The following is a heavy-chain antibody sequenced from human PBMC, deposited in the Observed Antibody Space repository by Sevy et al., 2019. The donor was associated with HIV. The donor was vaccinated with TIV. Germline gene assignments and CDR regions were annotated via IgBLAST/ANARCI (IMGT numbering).Heavy chain of an antibody. V-gene: IGHV3-7*01. Sequence: GSLRLSCAASGFTTGFTFSDYWMARVRQAPGKGLEWVANIKEDGTEIYYLDSLKGRFTISRDNAKNLLYLQMNSLRAEDTAVYYCARGGYYGYSGLDYWGQGTLVTVSS. D-gene: IGHD3-10*01. CDR1: GFTTGFTFSDYW. CDR3: ARGGYYGYSGLDY. J-gene: IGHJ4*02. CDR2: IKEDGTEI.